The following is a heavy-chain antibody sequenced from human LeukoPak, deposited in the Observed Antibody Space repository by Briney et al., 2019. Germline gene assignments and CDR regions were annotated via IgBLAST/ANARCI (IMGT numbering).Heavy chain of an antibody. CDR3: ARVLIVGATWEDY. D-gene: IGHD1-26*01. Sequence: GGSLRLSCAASGFTFSSYSMNWVRQAPGKGLEWVSSISSSSSYIYYADSVKGRFTISRDNAKNSLYLQMNSLRAEDTAVYYCARVLIVGATWEDYWGQGTLVTVSS. J-gene: IGHJ4*02. V-gene: IGHV3-21*01. CDR1: GFTFSSYS. CDR2: ISSSSSYI.